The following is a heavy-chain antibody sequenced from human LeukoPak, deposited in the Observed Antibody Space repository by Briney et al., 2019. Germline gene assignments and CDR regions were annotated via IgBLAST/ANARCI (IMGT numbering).Heavy chain of an antibody. CDR3: AKWSVAGSPFDY. D-gene: IGHD6-19*01. CDR2: IKSKTDGGTT. Sequence: GGSLRLSCAASGFTFSNAWMSWVRQAPGKGLEWVGRIKSKTDGGTTDYAAPVKGRFTISRDDSKNTLYLQMNSLRAEDTAVYYCAKWSVAGSPFDYWGQGTLVTVSS. CDR1: GFTFSNAW. J-gene: IGHJ4*02. V-gene: IGHV3-15*01.